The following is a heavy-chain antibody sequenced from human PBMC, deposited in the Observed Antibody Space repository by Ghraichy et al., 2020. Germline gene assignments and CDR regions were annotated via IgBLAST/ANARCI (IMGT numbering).Heavy chain of an antibody. CDR3: ASSMVREEFGAFDI. D-gene: IGHD3-10*01. CDR2: IYYSGST. Sequence: SETLSLTCTVSGGSISSGDYYWSWIRQPPGKGLEWIGYIYYSGSTYYNPSLKSRVTISVDTSKNQFSLKLSSVTAADTAVYYCASSMVREEFGAFDIWGQGTMVTVSS. V-gene: IGHV4-30-4*01. J-gene: IGHJ3*02. CDR1: GGSISSGDYY.